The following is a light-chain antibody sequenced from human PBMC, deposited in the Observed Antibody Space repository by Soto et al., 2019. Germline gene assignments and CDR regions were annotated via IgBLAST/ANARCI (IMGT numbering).Light chain of an antibody. Sequence: AIQLTQSPSSLSASIGDRVTITCRARQGIGSALAWYQQTPGKPPKLLTFDASTLENGVPSRFSGGGSGTDFTLTISSLQPEDFATYYCLVVNTYPQAFGGGTKVEIK. CDR2: DAS. V-gene: IGKV1-13*02. J-gene: IGKJ4*01. CDR1: QGIGSA. CDR3: LVVNTYPQA.